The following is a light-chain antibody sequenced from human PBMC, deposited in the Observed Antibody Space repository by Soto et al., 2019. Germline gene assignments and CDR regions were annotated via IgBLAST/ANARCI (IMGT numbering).Light chain of an antibody. CDR3: QQSYSTPWT. Sequence: DIQMTQSPSSLSASVGDRVTITCRASQSISSYLNWYQQKPGKAPKLLIYAASSLQSGVPSRFSRSGSVTDFTLTISSLQPEDFATYYCQQSYSTPWTFGQGTKVEIK. V-gene: IGKV1-39*01. CDR2: AAS. J-gene: IGKJ1*01. CDR1: QSISSY.